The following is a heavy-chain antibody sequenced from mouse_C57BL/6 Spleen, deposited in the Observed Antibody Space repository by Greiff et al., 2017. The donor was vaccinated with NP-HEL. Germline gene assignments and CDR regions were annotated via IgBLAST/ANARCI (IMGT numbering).Heavy chain of an antibody. CDR1: GYTFTDYN. D-gene: IGHD1-1*01. Sequence: EVKVVESGPELVKPGASVKMSCKASGYTFTDYNMHWVKQSHGKSLEWIGYINPNNGGTSYNQKFKGKATLTVNKSSSTAYMELRSLTSEDSAVYYCARWRNYGGFAYWGQGTLVTVSA. CDR3: ARWRNYGGFAY. J-gene: IGHJ3*01. V-gene: IGHV1-22*01. CDR2: INPNNGGT.